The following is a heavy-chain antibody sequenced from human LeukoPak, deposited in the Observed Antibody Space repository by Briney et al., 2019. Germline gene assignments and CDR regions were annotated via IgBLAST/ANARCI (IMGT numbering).Heavy chain of an antibody. Sequence: PSETLSLTCAVYGGTLSGYYWSWIRQPPGKGLEWIGEINHSGSTSYNPSLKSRVTISVDTSKNQFSLNLSSMTAADTAVYYCARREDSSTWYDDYWGQGTLVTVSS. J-gene: IGHJ4*02. CDR1: GGTLSGYY. CDR2: INHSGST. V-gene: IGHV4-34*01. CDR3: ARREDSSTWYDDY. D-gene: IGHD6-13*01.